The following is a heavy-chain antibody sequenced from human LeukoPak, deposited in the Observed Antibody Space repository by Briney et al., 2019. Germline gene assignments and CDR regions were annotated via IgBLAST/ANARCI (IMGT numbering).Heavy chain of an antibody. CDR3: ARDSNYDSSGYYSASDY. J-gene: IGHJ4*02. CDR2: IYTSGST. D-gene: IGHD3-22*01. CDR1: GGSISSYY. V-gene: IGHV4-4*07. Sequence: SETLSLTCTVSGGSISSYYWSWIRQPAGKGLEWIGRIYTSGSTNYNPSLKSRVTMSVDTSKNQFSLKLSSVTAADTAVYYCARDSNYDSSGYYSASDYWGQGTLVTVSS.